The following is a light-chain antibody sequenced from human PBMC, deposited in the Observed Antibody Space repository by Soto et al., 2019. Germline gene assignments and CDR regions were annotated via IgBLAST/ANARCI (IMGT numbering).Light chain of an antibody. Sequence: EIVLTQSPGTLSLSPGEGATLSCRASQTININYLAWYQQKPGQAPRLLMYATSSRATGIPDRFSGSGSGTDFTLTISRLEPEDSAMYYCQQYDTSPRTFGQGTTVEI. J-gene: IGKJ1*01. CDR3: QQYDTSPRT. CDR2: ATS. CDR1: QTININY. V-gene: IGKV3-20*01.